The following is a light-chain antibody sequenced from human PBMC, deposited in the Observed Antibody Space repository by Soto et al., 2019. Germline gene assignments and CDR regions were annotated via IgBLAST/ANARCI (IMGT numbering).Light chain of an antibody. CDR1: QSISNW. CDR2: HAS. J-gene: IGKJ2*01. CDR3: QRYNSYPYT. Sequence: DIQMTQSPSTLPASVGDRVAITCRASQSISNWVAWYQQKPGTAPRVLSYHASNSKSGGTSKFSGSGAARDFILTISSMQADDFATYYCQRYNSYPYTFGQGTKVDIK. V-gene: IGKV1-5*01.